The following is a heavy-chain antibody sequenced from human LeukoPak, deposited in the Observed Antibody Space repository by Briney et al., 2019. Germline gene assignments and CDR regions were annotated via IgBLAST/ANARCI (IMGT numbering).Heavy chain of an antibody. D-gene: IGHD2-15*01. CDR1: GFTFSRYW. CDR3: ARETEAIGDY. J-gene: IGHJ4*02. CDR2: IKQDGSEK. V-gene: IGHV3-7*01. Sequence: PGGSLRLTCAASGFTFSRYWMSWVRQAPGKGLEWVANIKQDGSEKYYVDSVKGRFTISRDNAKNSLYLQMNSLRAEDTAVYYCARETEAIGDYWGQGTLVTVSS.